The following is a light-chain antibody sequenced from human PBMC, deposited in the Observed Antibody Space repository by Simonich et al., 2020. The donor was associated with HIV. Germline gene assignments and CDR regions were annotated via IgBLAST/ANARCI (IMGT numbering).Light chain of an antibody. J-gene: IGKJ5*01. Sequence: EIMMTQSPATLSVSPGERATLSCRASQSVSNNLAWYQQKPGQAPRLLIYDASTRAAGIPARFRGSGSGTDFTLTISSLEPEDYAVYYCQQRSNWPPITFGQGTRLEIK. CDR3: QQRSNWPPIT. CDR2: DAS. CDR1: QSVSNN. V-gene: IGKV3-11*01.